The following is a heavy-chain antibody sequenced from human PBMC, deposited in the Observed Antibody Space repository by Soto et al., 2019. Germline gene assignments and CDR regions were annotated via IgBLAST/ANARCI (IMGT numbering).Heavy chain of an antibody. CDR3: ARARMFSGAHHDY. CDR1: GYTFINFG. Sequence: ASVKVSCKASGYTFINFGINWVRQAPGQGLEGMGWITPYNGNANYPQKHQDRLTITTDTSTNTAYLELRSLRSDDTAVYFCARARMFSGAHHDYWGQGTRVTVSS. CDR2: ITPYNGNA. J-gene: IGHJ4*02. D-gene: IGHD1-26*01. V-gene: IGHV1-18*04.